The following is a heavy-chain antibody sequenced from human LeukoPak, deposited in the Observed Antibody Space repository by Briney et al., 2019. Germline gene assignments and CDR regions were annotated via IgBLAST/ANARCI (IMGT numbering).Heavy chain of an antibody. CDR1: GGSISISNR. Sequence: PSETLSLTCAVSGGSISISNRWSGGRQPPGKGVEWIGEIYHSGSANYNPSLKSRVTISVDKPKNQFSLKLTSVTATDMAVYYCARHTRPGYGGSENAFDIWGQGTMVTVSS. D-gene: IGHD5-12*01. CDR3: ARHTRPGYGGSENAFDI. V-gene: IGHV4-4*02. CDR2: IYHSGSA. J-gene: IGHJ3*02.